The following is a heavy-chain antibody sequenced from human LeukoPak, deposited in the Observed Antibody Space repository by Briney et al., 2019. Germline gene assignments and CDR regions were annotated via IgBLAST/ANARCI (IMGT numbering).Heavy chain of an antibody. Sequence: GESLKISCKGSGYSFTSYWIGWVRQMPGKGLEWMGIIYPGDSDTRYSPSFQGQVTISADKSISTAYLQWSSLKASDTAMYYCARSITMVRGTSPWFDPWGQGTLVTVSS. V-gene: IGHV5-51*01. CDR3: ARSITMVRGTSPWFDP. CDR2: IYPGDSDT. CDR1: GYSFTSYW. J-gene: IGHJ5*02. D-gene: IGHD3-10*01.